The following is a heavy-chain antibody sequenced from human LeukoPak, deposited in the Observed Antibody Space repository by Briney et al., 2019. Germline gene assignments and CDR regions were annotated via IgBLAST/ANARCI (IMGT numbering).Heavy chain of an antibody. CDR3: AKGAPSSSSIFDF. J-gene: IGHJ4*02. D-gene: IGHD6-6*01. CDR1: GFTFKNYA. CDR2: ISGDAVTS. Sequence: GGSLRLSCAASGFTFKNYAMNWVRQSPGQGLEWVSTISGDAVTSWYADSVKGRFTISRDNSKNTLYLQLSSLRPDDTAVYYCAKGAPSSSSIFDFWGPGTLVTVSS. V-gene: IGHV3-23*01.